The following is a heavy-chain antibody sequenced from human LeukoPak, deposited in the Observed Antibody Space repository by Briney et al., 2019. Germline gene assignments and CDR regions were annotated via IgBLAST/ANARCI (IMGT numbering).Heavy chain of an antibody. CDR3: ARDYRLTQNYDFWSGYFDY. J-gene: IGHJ4*02. Sequence: QPGGSLRLSCAASGFTFSSYWMSWVRQAPGKGLEWVANIKQDGSEKYYVDSVKGRFTISRDNAKNSLYLQMNSLRAEDTAVYYCARDYRLTQNYDFWSGYFDYWGQGTLVTVSS. V-gene: IGHV3-7*01. CDR1: GFTFSSYW. CDR2: IKQDGSEK. D-gene: IGHD3-3*01.